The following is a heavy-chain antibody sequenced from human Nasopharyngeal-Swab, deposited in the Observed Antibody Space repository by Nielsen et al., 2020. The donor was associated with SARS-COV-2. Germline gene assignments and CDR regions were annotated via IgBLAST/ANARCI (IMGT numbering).Heavy chain of an antibody. CDR2: IKQDGSEK. J-gene: IGHJ6*03. CDR3: ARVRGYCSGGACYVYYYMDV. D-gene: IGHD2-15*01. Sequence: VRQMPGKGLEWVANIKQDGSEKYYVDSVKGRFTIFRDNAKNSLYLQMNSLRAEDTAVYYCARVRGYCSGGACYVYYYMDVWGKGTTVTVSS. V-gene: IGHV3-7*02.